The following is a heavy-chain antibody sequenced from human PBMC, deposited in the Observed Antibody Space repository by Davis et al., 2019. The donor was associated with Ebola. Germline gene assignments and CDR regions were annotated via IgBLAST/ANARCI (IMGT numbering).Heavy chain of an antibody. CDR2: IYYSGST. J-gene: IGHJ4*02. CDR1: GGSISSYY. Sequence: PSETLSLTCTVSGGSISSYYWSWIRQPPGKGLEWIGYIYYSGSTNYNPSLKSRVTISVDTSKNQFSLKLSSVTAADTAVYYCARHVGQLVVYFDYWGQGTLVTVSS. CDR3: ARHVGQLVVYFDY. V-gene: IGHV4-59*08. D-gene: IGHD6-13*01.